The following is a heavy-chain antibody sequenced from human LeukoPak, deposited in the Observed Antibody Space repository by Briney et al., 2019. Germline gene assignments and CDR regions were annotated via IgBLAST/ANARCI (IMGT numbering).Heavy chain of an antibody. J-gene: IGHJ4*02. D-gene: IGHD3-10*01. Sequence: GGSLRLSCAASGFSFSSFWMSWVRQAPGKGLEWVADIKEEGRTTYYVDSVKGRFTISRDNAKNTLYLQMNSLRAEDAAVYYRARDSPAGTTWRSEPTFDYWGQGTLVTVTS. V-gene: IGHV3-7*04. CDR2: IKEEGRTT. CDR1: GFSFSSFW. CDR3: ARDSPAGTTWRSEPTFDY.